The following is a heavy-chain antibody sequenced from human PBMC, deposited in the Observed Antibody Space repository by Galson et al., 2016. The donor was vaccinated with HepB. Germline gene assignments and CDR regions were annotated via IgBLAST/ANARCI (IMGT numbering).Heavy chain of an antibody. V-gene: IGHV4-4*07. CDR2: IYNSGRT. CDR3: AGQWLVPFDL. CDR1: GGPISGYH. D-gene: IGHD6-19*01. Sequence: SETLSLTCTVSGGPISGYHWSWIRQPAGKGLEWIGLIYNSGRTNYNPSLKSRVTMSVDTSKNQLSLNLRSVTAADTAVYYCAGQWLVPFDLWGRGTQVTVSS. J-gene: IGHJ2*01.